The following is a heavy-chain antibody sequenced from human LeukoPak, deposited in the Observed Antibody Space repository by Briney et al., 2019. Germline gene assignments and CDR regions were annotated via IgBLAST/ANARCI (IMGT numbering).Heavy chain of an antibody. CDR2: IYYSGST. J-gene: IGHJ5*02. V-gene: IGHV4-30-4*08. CDR3: ARGHTTNFWSGYYRRWFDP. Sequence: SETLSLTCTVPGGSISSGDYYWSWIRQPPGKGLEWIGYIYYSGSTYYNPSLKSRVTISVDTSKNQFSLKLSSVTAADTAVYYCARGHTTNFWSGYYRRWFDPWGQGTLVTVSS. D-gene: IGHD3-3*01. CDR1: GGSISSGDYY.